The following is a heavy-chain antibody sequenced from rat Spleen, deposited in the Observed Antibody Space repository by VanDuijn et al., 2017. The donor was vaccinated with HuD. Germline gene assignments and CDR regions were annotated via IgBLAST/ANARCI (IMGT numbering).Heavy chain of an antibody. CDR3: ARVGPFDY. J-gene: IGHJ2*01. Sequence: EVQLVESGGGLVQPGRSLKLSCAASGFTFSDYNMAWVRQAPKKGLEWVATISYDGSSTYYRDSVKGRFTISRDNAKSTLYLQMDSLRSEDTATYYCARVGPFDYWGQGVMVTVSS. CDR2: ISYDGSST. CDR1: GFTFSDYN. V-gene: IGHV5-7*01.